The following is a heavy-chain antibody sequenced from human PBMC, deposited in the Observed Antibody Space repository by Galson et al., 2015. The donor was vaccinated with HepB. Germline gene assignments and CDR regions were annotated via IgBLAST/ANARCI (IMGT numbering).Heavy chain of an antibody. J-gene: IGHJ4*02. Sequence: SLRLSCAASGFTFSSYAMSWVRQAPGKGPEWVSRISASGGGTNYAESVKGRFTISRDNSKNTLYLQLNSLTADDTALYYCAKLPGYTSGWHHVDSWGQGTLVTVSS. CDR3: AKLPGYTSGWHHVDS. D-gene: IGHD6-19*01. CDR1: GFTFSSYA. CDR2: ISASGGGT. V-gene: IGHV3-23*01.